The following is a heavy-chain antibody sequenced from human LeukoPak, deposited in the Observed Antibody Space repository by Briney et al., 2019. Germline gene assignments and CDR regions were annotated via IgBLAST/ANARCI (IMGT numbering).Heavy chain of an antibody. CDR3: ARLHALGAEEFDP. V-gene: IGHV4-59*11. D-gene: IGHD3-16*01. J-gene: IGHJ5*02. CDR1: GGAITGHY. CDR2: IHYTGST. Sequence: PSETLSLTCTVSGGAITGHYWSWIRQPPGKGLECIGYIHYTGSTNYNPSLNSRITMSVDTPNNQFSLRLTSVTAPDTAVYYCARLHALGAEEFDPWGQGALVTVSS.